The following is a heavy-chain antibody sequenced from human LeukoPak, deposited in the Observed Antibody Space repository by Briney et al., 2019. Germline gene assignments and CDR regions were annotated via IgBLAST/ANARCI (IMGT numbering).Heavy chain of an antibody. D-gene: IGHD3-9*01. J-gene: IGHJ4*02. CDR1: GYTFTAYY. CDR3: ARGDHYDVLTGFQTPSHLSDY. CDR2: INPNSGET. Sequence: ASVKVSCKASGYTFTAYYVHWVRQAPGQGLEWMGWINPNSGETNYAQKFQGRVTMTGDTSISTAYMELSSLRSEDTAVYYCARGDHYDVLTGFQTPSHLSDYWGQGTLVTVSS. V-gene: IGHV1-2*02.